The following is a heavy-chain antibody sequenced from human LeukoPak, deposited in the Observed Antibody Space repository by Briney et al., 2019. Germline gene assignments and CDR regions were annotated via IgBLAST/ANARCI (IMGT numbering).Heavy chain of an antibody. J-gene: IGHJ4*02. CDR1: GFTFSNYN. Sequence: GGSLRLSCAASGFTFSNYNMNWVRQPPGKGLQWVSYISSSSNIIYYADSVKGRFTISRDNAKNSLFLQMNSLRAEDTAVYYCARDFAREFAIDYWGQGTLVTVSS. V-gene: IGHV3-48*01. CDR3: ARDFAREFAIDY. D-gene: IGHD3-10*01. CDR2: ISSSSNII.